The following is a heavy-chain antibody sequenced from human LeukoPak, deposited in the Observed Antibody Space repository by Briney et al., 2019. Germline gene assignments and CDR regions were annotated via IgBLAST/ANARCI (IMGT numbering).Heavy chain of an antibody. Sequence: SVKVSCKASAGTFSSYAISWVRQAPGQGLEWMGGIIPIFGTANYAQKFQGRVTITADESTSTAYMELSSLRSEDTAVYYCARAPAHYYDSSDHYYVGESYFDYWGQGTLVTVSS. V-gene: IGHV1-69*13. CDR3: ARAPAHYYDSSDHYYVGESYFDY. J-gene: IGHJ4*02. D-gene: IGHD3-22*01. CDR2: IIPIFGTA. CDR1: AGTFSSYA.